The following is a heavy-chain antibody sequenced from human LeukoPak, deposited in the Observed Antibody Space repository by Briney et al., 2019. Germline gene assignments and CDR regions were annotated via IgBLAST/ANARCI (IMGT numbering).Heavy chain of an antibody. CDR3: ARGEYYDSSGYDY. V-gene: IGHV3-20*01. D-gene: IGHD3-22*01. Sequence: GGSLRLSCAASGFTFDDYGMSWVRHAPGKGLEWVSGINWNGGSTGYADSVKGRFTISRDNAKNSLYLQMNSLRAEDTALYHCARGEYYDSSGYDYWGQGTLVTVSS. CDR2: INWNGGST. J-gene: IGHJ4*02. CDR1: GFTFDDYG.